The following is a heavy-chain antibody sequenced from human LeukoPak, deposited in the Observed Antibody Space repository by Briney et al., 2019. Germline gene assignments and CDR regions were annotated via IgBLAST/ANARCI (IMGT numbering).Heavy chain of an antibody. V-gene: IGHV3-64*01. CDR1: GLTFSSFA. Sequence: GGSLRLSCVASGLTFSSFALHWVRQAPGKRLEFVSTLSNKGETTLYANSVKGRFTISRDNSRNTLYLQMGSLRAEDMAVYYCARGKMISLIRGQLFYYYGMDAWGQGTTVTVSS. CDR3: ARGKMISLIRGQLFYYYGMDA. D-gene: IGHD3-10*01. CDR2: LSNKGETT. J-gene: IGHJ6*02.